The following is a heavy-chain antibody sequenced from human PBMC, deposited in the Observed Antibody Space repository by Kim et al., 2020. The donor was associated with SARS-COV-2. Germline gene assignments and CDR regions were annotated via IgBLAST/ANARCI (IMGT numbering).Heavy chain of an antibody. D-gene: IGHD2-21*01. CDR1: GYTFTSYA. Sequence: ASVKVSCKASGYTFTSYAMHWVRQAPGQRLEWMGWINAGNGNTKYSQKFQGRVTITRDTSASTAYMELNSLRSEDTAVYYCARGVPIIFRVVRGPWFDPWGQGTLVTVSS. CDR2: INAGNGNT. CDR3: ARGVPIIFRVVRGPWFDP. J-gene: IGHJ5*02. V-gene: IGHV1-3*01.